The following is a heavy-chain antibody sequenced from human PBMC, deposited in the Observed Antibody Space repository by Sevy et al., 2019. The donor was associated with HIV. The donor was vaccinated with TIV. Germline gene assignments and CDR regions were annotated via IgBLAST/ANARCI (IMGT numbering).Heavy chain of an antibody. D-gene: IGHD6-13*01. CDR2: IQYDGNNK. Sequence: GGSLRLSCAASGFTFSSYWMSWVRQAPGKGLEWVTFIQYDGNNKYYADSVKGRFTISRDNSKNTLYLQMNSLRSDDTAVYYCAKNTAAVGTGGFDYWGQGTLVTVSS. CDR3: AKNTAAVGTGGFDY. J-gene: IGHJ4*02. V-gene: IGHV3-30*02. CDR1: GFTFSSYW.